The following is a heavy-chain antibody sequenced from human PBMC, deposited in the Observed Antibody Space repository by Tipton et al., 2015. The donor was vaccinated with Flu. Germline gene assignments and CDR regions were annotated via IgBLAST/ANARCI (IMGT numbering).Heavy chain of an antibody. J-gene: IGHJ6*03. Sequence: TLSLTCSVSAGSISSYYWSWIRQPPGKGLEWIGYLYYSGTTDYNPSLNSRVTISVDTSRKHLSLRLSSVTAADTAVYYCARVGRTGYYYIDVWGKGTTVTVSS. D-gene: IGHD3-10*01. CDR2: LYYSGTT. CDR1: AGSISSYY. CDR3: ARVGRTGYYYIDV. V-gene: IGHV4-59*01.